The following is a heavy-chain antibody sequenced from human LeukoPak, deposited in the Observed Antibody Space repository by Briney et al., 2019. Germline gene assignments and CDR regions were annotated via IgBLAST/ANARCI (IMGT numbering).Heavy chain of an antibody. J-gene: IGHJ4*02. Sequence: SETLSLTCTVSGGSISSGGYYRSWIRQPPGKGLEWIGNIDYFGTSKYNPSLKSRVTISIDTSKNQFSLKLSSVTAADTTVYYCARGRGYCGSISCYYYLDYWGQGTLVTVSS. V-gene: IGHV4-61*08. CDR2: IDYFGTS. D-gene: IGHD2-2*01. CDR3: ARGRGYCGSISCYYYLDY. CDR1: GGSISSGGYY.